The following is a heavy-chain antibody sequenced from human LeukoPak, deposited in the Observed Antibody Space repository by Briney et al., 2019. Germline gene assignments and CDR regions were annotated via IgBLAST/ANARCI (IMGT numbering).Heavy chain of an antibody. J-gene: IGHJ4*02. CDR1: GDSISSGGYS. CDR2: IYSSGRS. D-gene: IGHD3-10*01. Sequence: SETLSLTCAVSGDSISSGGYSWSWVRQPPGKGLEWIGYIYSSGRSYYDPSLQSRVTISVDTSKNEFSLKVTSVTAADTAVYYCARDPYDSGIWGQGTLVTVSS. V-gene: IGHV4-30-4*07. CDR3: ARDPYDSGI.